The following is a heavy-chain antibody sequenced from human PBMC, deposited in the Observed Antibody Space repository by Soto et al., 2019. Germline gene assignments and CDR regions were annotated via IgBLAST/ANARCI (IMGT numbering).Heavy chain of an antibody. CDR1: VFTFSSYA. J-gene: IGHJ4*02. D-gene: IGHD3-10*01. CDR2: ISGSGGST. Sequence: PGGSLRLSCAASVFTFSSYAMSWVRHSPGKGLEWVSAISGSGGSTYYADSVKGRFTISRDNSKNTLYLQMNSLRAEDTAVYYCAKNPLLWFGESRADLVYWGQGTLVTVSS. CDR3: AKNPLLWFGESRADLVY. V-gene: IGHV3-23*01.